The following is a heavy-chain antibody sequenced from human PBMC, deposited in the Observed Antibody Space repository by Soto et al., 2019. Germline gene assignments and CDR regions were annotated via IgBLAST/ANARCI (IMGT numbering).Heavy chain of an antibody. D-gene: IGHD3-9*01. Sequence: QVQLQESGPGLVKPSQTLSLTCTVSGGSISSGGYYWSWIRQHPGKGLEWIGYIYYSGSTYYNPSLKSRVTISVDTSKNQFSLKLSSGTAADTAVYYCARGMVWDFNWAAYGMDVWGQGTTVTVSS. CDR3: ARGMVWDFNWAAYGMDV. CDR2: IYYSGST. CDR1: GGSISSGGYY. V-gene: IGHV4-31*03. J-gene: IGHJ6*02.